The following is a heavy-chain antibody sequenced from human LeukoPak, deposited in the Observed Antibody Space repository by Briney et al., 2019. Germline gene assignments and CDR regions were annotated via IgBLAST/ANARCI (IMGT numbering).Heavy chain of an antibody. CDR2: IYYSGST. CDR1: GGSISSSSYY. D-gene: IGHD2-15*01. V-gene: IGHV4-39*01. Sequence: SETLSLTCTVSGGSISSSSYYWGWIRQPPGKGLEWIGSIYYSGSTYYNPSLKSRVTIPVDTSKNQFSLKLSSVTAADTAVYYCASRATRGYYYYYYMDVWGKGTTVTVSS. J-gene: IGHJ6*03. CDR3: ASRATRGYYYYYYMDV.